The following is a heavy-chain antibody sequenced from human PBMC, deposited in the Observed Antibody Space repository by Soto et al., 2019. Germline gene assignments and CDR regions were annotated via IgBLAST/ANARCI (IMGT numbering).Heavy chain of an antibody. CDR2: SGNKVNSDTT. J-gene: IGHJ6*02. CDR3: VRDNLVREHYYYYYGMDV. D-gene: IGHD6-6*01. Sequence: VQLVESGGGLVQPGGSLRLSCSASGSSISDHYMDWVRQAPGKGLEWVGRSGNKVNSDTTEYASSVKGRFTISRDNSKNTLSLEMNSLRPEDTAVYYCVRDNLVREHYYYYYGMDVWGQGTTVTVSS. CDR1: GSSISDHY. V-gene: IGHV3-72*01.